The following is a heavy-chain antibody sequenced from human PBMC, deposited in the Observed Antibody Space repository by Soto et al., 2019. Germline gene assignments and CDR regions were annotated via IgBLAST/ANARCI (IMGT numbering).Heavy chain of an antibody. V-gene: IGHV1-69*13. D-gene: IGHD3-10*01. J-gene: IGHJ4*02. Sequence: ASVKGSCTASGYTFTSYDINWVRQATGQGLEWMGGIIPIFGTANYAQKFQGRVTITADESTSTAYMELSSLRSEDTAVYYCARAGISMVSRLDYWGQGTLVTVSS. CDR3: ARAGISMVSRLDY. CDR1: GYTFTSYD. CDR2: IIPIFGTA.